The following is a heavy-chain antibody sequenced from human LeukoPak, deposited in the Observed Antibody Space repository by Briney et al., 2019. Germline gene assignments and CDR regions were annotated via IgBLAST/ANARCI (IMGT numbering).Heavy chain of an antibody. D-gene: IGHD2-15*01. CDR2: IKQDGSEK. Sequence: GGSLRLSCAASGFTFSSYWMSWVRQAPVKGLEWVANIKQDGSEKCYVDSVKGRFTISRDNAKNSLYLQMNSLRAEDTAVYYCARDVWMGYCSGGSCYSGHRVRLSLKRFDYWGQGTLVTVSS. CDR3: ARDVWMGYCSGGSCYSGHRVRLSLKRFDY. J-gene: IGHJ4*02. V-gene: IGHV3-7*01. CDR1: GFTFSSYW.